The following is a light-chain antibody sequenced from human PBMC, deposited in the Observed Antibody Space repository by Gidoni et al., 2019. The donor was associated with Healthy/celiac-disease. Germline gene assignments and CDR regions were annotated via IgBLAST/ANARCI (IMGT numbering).Light chain of an antibody. CDR2: GAS. CDR3: QQYGSSPPT. CDR1: QSVSSSY. V-gene: IGKV3-20*01. Sequence: VLTQSPGTLSLSPGERATLSCRASQSVSSSYLAWYQQKPGQAPRLLIYGASSRATGIPDRFSGSGSGTDFTLTISRLEPEDFAVYYCQQYGSSPPTFGQGTKVEIK. J-gene: IGKJ1*01.